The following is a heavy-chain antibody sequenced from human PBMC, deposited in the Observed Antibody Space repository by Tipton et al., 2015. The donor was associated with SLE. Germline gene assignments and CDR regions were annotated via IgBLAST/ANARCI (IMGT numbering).Heavy chain of an antibody. D-gene: IGHD6-6*01. V-gene: IGHV4-34*01. CDR3: ARQKYSSSHPAFDI. CDR2: INHSGST. CDR1: GGSFSGYY. Sequence: TLSLTCAVYGGSFSGYYWSWIRQPPGKGLEWIGEINHSGSTNYNPSLKSRVTISVDTSKNQFSLKLSSVTAADTAVYYCARQKYSSSHPAFDIWGQGTMVTVSS. J-gene: IGHJ3*02.